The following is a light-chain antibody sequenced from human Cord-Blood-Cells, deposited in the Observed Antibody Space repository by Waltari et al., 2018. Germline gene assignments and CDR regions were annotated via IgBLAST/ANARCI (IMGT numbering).Light chain of an antibody. CDR2: GNC. CDR3: QSYDSSLSGSV. Sequence: QSVLTQPPSVSGAPGQRVTISCTGSSSNIGAGYDVHWYQQLPGTAPKLLIYGNCNRPSGVPDRFSGSQSGTTASLAITGLQAEDEADYYCQSYDSSLSGSVFGGGTKLTVL. J-gene: IGLJ3*02. CDR1: SSNIGAGYD. V-gene: IGLV1-40*01.